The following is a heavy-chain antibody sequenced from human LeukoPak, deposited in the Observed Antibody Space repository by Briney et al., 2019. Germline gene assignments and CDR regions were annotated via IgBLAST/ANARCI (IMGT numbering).Heavy chain of an antibody. J-gene: IGHJ4*02. CDR2: INPSGGST. CDR3: ATVSPRFGVDDYFDY. CDR1: GYTFTSYY. V-gene: IGHV1-46*01. Sequence: ASVKVSCKASGYTFTSYYMHWVRQAPGQGLEWMGIINPSGGSTSYAQKFQGRVTMTRDTSTSTVYMELSSLRSEDTAVYYCATVSPRFGVDDYFDYWGQGTLVTVSS. D-gene: IGHD3-3*01.